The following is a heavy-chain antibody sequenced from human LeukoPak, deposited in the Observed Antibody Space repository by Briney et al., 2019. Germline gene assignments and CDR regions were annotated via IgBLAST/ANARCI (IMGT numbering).Heavy chain of an antibody. CDR2: LHYSGST. Sequence: SETLSFPCSVSGASIRDYYWTWIRQSPGKGLEWIGYLHYSGSTSYNPSLKSRVTTSVDVSKNQFSLKLTSVTAEDTAIYYCARGYWFDLWGQGTRVTVSS. J-gene: IGHJ5*02. CDR1: GASIRDYY. V-gene: IGHV4-59*08. CDR3: ARGYWFDL.